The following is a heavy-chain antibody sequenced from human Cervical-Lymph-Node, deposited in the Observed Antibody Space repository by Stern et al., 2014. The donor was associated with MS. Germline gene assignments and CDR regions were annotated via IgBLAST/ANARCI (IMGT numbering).Heavy chain of an antibody. CDR1: GYSFSNYW. J-gene: IGHJ6*02. V-gene: IGHV5-51*03. CDR2: ICPYDSYT. D-gene: IGHD1-26*01. Sequence: VQLVQSGAEVKKPGESLKLSCKASGYSFSNYWIGWVRQVPGKGLELMGYICPYDSYTRYSPSFQGQVTISADKSINTAYLHGSSLKASDTAMYYCARRNSGTDYFVMDAWGQGTTVTVS. CDR3: ARRNSGTDYFVMDA.